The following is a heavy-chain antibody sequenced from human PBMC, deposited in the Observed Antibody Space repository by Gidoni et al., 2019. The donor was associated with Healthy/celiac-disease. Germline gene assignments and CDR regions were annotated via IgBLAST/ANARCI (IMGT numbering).Heavy chain of an antibody. CDR2: INHSGST. V-gene: IGHV4-34*01. CDR3: ATPVYSGYDWFYENAFDI. D-gene: IGHD5-12*01. CDR1: GGSFTAYH. Sequence: QLQLQQRGAGLLKPSETLSPTCTAYGGSFTAYHWSWIRQPPGKGLEWIGEINHSGSTNYNPSLKSRVTISVDTSKNQFSLKLSSVTAADTAVYYCATPVYSGYDWFYENAFDIWGQGTMVTVSS. J-gene: IGHJ3*02.